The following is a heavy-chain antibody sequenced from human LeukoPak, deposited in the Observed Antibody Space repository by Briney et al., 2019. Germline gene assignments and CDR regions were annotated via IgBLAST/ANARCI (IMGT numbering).Heavy chain of an antibody. J-gene: IGHJ4*02. CDR3: ASHPTPGIAAAGTFNY. D-gene: IGHD6-13*01. V-gene: IGHV3-7*03. CDR2: IKQDGSEK. Sequence: PGGSLRLSCAASGFTFSSYWMSWVRQAPGKGLEWVANIKQDGSEKYYVDSVKGRFTISRDNAKNSLYLQMNSLRAEDTAVYYCASHPTPGIAAAGTFNYWGQGTLVTVSS. CDR1: GFTFSSYW.